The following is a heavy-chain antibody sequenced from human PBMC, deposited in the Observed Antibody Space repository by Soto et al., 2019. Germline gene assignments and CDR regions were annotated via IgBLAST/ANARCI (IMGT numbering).Heavy chain of an antibody. CDR3: ASPYPLDYSNQIDY. J-gene: IGHJ4*02. D-gene: IGHD4-4*01. CDR1: GFTFSDYY. V-gene: IGHV3-11*01. CDR2: ISSSGSTI. Sequence: GGSLRLSCAASGFTFSDYYRSWIRQAPGKGLEWVSYISSSGSTIYYADSVKGRFTISRDNAKNSLYLQMNSLRAEDTAVYYCASPYPLDYSNQIDYWGQGTLVTVSS.